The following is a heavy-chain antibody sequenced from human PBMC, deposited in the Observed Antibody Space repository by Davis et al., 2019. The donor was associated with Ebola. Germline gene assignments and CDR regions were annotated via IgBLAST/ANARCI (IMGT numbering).Heavy chain of an antibody. CDR1: GFNFNIYA. V-gene: IGHV3-30*03. J-gene: IGHJ4*02. CDR3: ASYVVG. Sequence: GGSLRLSCAASGFNFNIYAMSWVRQAPGKGLEWVAVISYDGSNKYYADSVKGRFTVSRDNAKNTLYLQMSSLRVEDTAVYYCASYVVGWGRGTLVTVSS. D-gene: IGHD2-15*01. CDR2: ISYDGSNK.